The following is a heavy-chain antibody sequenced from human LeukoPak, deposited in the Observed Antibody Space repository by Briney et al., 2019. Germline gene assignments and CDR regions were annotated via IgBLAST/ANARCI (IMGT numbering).Heavy chain of an antibody. CDR1: GFTVSSTH. J-gene: IGHJ4*02. CDR2: ISYSGGGT. CDR3: ANNWNLDY. Sequence: GGSLRLSCAASGFTVSSTHMSWVRQAPGKGLEWVSAISYSGGGTYYADSVKGRFTISRDNSKNTLYLQMNSLRAEDTAVYYCANNWNLDYWGQGTLVTVSS. D-gene: IGHD1-1*01. V-gene: IGHV3-23*01.